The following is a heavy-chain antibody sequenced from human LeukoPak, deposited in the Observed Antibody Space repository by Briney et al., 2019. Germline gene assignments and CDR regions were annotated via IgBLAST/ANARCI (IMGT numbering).Heavy chain of an antibody. CDR1: GGSISSGGYY. V-gene: IGHV4-31*03. D-gene: IGHD3-22*01. Sequence: SQTLSLTCTVSGGSISSGGYYWSWIRQHPGKGLEWIGYIYYSGSTYYNPSLKSRVTISVDTSKNQFSLKLSSVTAADTAVYYCARALDYYDSSGYMYHFDYWGQGTLVTVSS. J-gene: IGHJ4*02. CDR3: ARALDYYDSSGYMYHFDY. CDR2: IYYSGST.